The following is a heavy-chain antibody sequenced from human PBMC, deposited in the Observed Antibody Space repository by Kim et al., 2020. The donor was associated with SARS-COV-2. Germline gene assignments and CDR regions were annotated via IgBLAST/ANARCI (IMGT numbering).Heavy chain of an antibody. Sequence: SETLSLTCTVSGGAISSSSNYWGWIRQPPGKGLEWSGSIYYSGGTQYNPSLKSRVTISGDTFKNQFSLNLSSVTAADTPVDDGARDSSSFDSGCFDPWG. CDR3: ARDSSSFDSGCFDP. CDR2: IYYSGGT. D-gene: IGHD6-13*01. J-gene: IGHJ5*02. CDR1: GGAISSSSNY. V-gene: IGHV4-39*01.